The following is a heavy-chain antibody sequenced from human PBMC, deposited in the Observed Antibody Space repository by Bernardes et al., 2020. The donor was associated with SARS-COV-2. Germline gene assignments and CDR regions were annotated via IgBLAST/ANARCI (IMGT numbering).Heavy chain of an antibody. Sequence: GGSLRLSCAASGFTFDDYGMSWVRQAPGKGLEWVSGINWNGGSTGYADSVKGRFTISRDNAKNSLYLQMNSLRAEDTALYHCARAVVEQGLPGSTPYYFDYWGQGTLVTVSS. CDR1: GFTFDDYG. J-gene: IGHJ4*02. CDR2: INWNGGST. CDR3: ARAVVEQGLPGSTPYYFDY. V-gene: IGHV3-20*01. D-gene: IGHD2-15*01.